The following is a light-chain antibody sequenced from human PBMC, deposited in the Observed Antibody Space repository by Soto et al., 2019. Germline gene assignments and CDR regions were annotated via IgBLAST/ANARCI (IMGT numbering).Light chain of an antibody. CDR3: HQFGTSLP. CDR2: DVS. J-gene: IGKJ4*01. V-gene: IGKV3D-20*01. Sequence: EIVLTQSPATLSLSPGERATLSCGASQSVSSTYLAWYQQRPGLAPRLLIYDVSNRFTGVPDRFIGSGSGTDFTLTISRLVPEDFAVYYCHQFGTSLPFAGGTKVAIK. CDR1: QSVSSTY.